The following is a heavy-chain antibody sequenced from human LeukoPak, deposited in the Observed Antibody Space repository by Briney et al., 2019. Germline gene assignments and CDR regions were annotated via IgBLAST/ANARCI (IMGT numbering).Heavy chain of an antibody. V-gene: IGHV3-33*08. J-gene: IGHJ4*02. Sequence: GGSLRLSCAASGFTFSSSGMHWVRQAPGKGLEWVAVIWYDGSNKYYADSVKGRFTISRDNSKNTLYLQMNSLRAEDTAVYYCARDYYDSSGYYHPDYWGQGTLVTVSS. CDR2: IWYDGSNK. D-gene: IGHD3-22*01. CDR3: ARDYYDSSGYYHPDY. CDR1: GFTFSSSG.